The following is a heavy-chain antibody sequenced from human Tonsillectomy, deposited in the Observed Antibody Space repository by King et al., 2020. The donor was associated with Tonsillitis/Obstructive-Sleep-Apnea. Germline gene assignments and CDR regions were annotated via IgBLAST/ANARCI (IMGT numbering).Heavy chain of an antibody. D-gene: IGHD6-19*01. CDR1: GFTFSSYA. CDR3: ARDRWADISGWSDDAWEI. Sequence: VQLVESGGGVVQRGRSLRLSCVASGFTFSSYAMHWVRQAPGKGLEWVAVISYDGSNKHYADSVKGRFTISRDNSKNTLYLQMNSLRAEDTAVYDCARDRWADISGWSDDAWEIWGQGTMGTVS. V-gene: IGHV3-30*04. CDR2: ISYDGSNK. J-gene: IGHJ3*02.